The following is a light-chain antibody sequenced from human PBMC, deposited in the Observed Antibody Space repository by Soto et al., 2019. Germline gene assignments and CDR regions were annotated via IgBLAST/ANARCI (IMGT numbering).Light chain of an antibody. V-gene: IGKV3-11*01. CDR3: QQRYNWPPT. CDR2: DAS. Sequence: EIVLTQSPAPLSLSPGERATLSCRASQSVTTYLAWYRHKPGQAPRLLIYDASSRATGIPARFSGSGSGTDFTLTISSLEPEDFAVYYCQQRYNWPPTFGQGTEVEVK. CDR1: QSVTTY. J-gene: IGKJ1*01.